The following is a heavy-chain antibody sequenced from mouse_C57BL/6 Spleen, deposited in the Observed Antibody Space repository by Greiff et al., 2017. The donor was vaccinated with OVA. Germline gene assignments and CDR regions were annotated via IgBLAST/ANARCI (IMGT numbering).Heavy chain of an antibody. CDR3: ARGGNYGFDY. V-gene: IGHV1-55*01. CDR2: IYPGSGST. CDR1: GYTFTSYW. Sequence: QVQLQQPGAELVKPGASVKMSCKASGYTFTSYWRNGGKKRRGKGVERIGDIYPGSGSTNYNEKFKSKATLTVDTSSSTAYMQLSSLTSEDSAVYYCARGGNYGFDYWGQGTTLTVSS. D-gene: IGHD2-1*01. J-gene: IGHJ2*01.